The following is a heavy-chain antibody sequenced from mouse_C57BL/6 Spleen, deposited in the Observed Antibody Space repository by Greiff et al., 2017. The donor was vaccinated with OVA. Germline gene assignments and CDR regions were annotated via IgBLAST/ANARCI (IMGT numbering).Heavy chain of an antibody. CDR1: GFTFSSYA. CDR3: ARDKRMDWYWFAY. J-gene: IGHJ3*01. Sequence: EVKLVESGGGLVKPGGSLKLSCAASGFTFSSYAMSWVRQTPEKRLEWVATISDGGSYTYYPDNVKGRFTISRDNAKNNLYLQMSHLKSEDTAMYYCARDKRMDWYWFAYWGQGTLVTVSA. D-gene: IGHD1-1*02. CDR2: ISDGGSYT. V-gene: IGHV5-4*01.